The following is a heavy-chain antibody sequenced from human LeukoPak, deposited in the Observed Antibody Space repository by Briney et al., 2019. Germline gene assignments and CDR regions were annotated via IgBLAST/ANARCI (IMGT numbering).Heavy chain of an antibody. CDR1: GGSISSSSYY. CDR3: AKDRDPYDYGSGSYYNGVFDY. CDR2: VSNRGGTT. V-gene: IGHV3-23*01. Sequence: ETLSLTCTVSGGSISSSSYYWGWIRQPPGKGLEWVSAVSNRGGTTYYADSVKGRFTISRDNSKNTLYLQMNSLRAEDTAVYYCAKDRDPYDYGSGSYYNGVFDYWGQGTLVTVSS. D-gene: IGHD3-10*01. J-gene: IGHJ4*02.